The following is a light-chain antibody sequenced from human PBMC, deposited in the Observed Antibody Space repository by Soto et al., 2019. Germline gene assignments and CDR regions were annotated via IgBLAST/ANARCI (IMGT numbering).Light chain of an antibody. Sequence: QSVLTQPASVSGSPGQSITISCTGTSSDVGGYNYVSWYQQHPGKAPKLLIYDVSNRPSGASNRFSGSKSGNTASLTISGLQAEDEADYYCSSYTSSSPLVFGGGTKVTVL. V-gene: IGLV2-14*01. CDR2: DVS. CDR3: SSYTSSSPLV. J-gene: IGLJ2*01. CDR1: SSDVGGYNY.